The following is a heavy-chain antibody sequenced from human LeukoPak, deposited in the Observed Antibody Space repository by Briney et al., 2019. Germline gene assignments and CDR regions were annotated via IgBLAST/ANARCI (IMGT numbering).Heavy chain of an antibody. V-gene: IGHV1-2*02. J-gene: IGHJ6*03. CDR3: ARGGSPIYYYYMDV. Sequence: ASVKVSCKASGYTFTGYFIHWVRQAPGQGLEWMGWINPNSAGTNLAQKFQARVTMARDTSISTAYMKLSRLRSDDTAVYYCARGGSPIYYYYMDVWGKGTTVTISS. CDR1: GYTFTGYF. CDR2: INPNSAGT. D-gene: IGHD2-2*01.